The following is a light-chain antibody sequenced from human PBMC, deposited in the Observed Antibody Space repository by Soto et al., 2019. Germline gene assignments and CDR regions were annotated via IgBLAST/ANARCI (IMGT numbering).Light chain of an antibody. J-gene: IGKJ4*01. CDR1: QDITNS. CDR2: DAS. CDR3: QQYDHLSLT. V-gene: IGKV1-33*01. Sequence: DIQMTQSPSSLSASVGDRVTITCQASQDITNSLNWYQQKPGKAPNXLIFDASNLDAGVPSRFSGSGSGTYFTFTIHSLQPEDVETYYCQQYDHLSLTFGGGTKVDIK.